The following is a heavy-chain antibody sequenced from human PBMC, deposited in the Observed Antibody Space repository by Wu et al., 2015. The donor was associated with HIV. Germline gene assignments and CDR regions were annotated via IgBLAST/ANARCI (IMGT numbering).Heavy chain of an antibody. V-gene: IGHV1-69*01. D-gene: IGHD3-22*01. Sequence: QVQLVQSGAEVKKPGASVKVSCKASGYTFTSYYMHWVRQAPGQGLEWMGGIIPIFGTANYAQKFQGRVTITADESTSTAYMELSSLRSEDTAVYYCARGNYYDSSGYYLPVGYFDYWAREPWSTVSS. CDR3: ARGNYYDSSGYYLPVGYFDY. CDR2: IIPIFGTA. CDR1: GYTFTSYY. J-gene: IGHJ4*02.